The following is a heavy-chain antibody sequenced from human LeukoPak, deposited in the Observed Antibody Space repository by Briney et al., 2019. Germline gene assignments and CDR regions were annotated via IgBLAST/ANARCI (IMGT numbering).Heavy chain of an antibody. CDR1: GYTFTSYG. CDR3: ARGVVPGDYYYYGMDV. Sequence: ASVKVSCKASGYTFTSYGISWVRQAPGQGLEWMGWISAYNGNTNYAQKLQGRVTMTTDTSTSTAYMELSSLRSEDTAVYYCARGVVPGDYYYYGMDVWGKGTTVTVSS. V-gene: IGHV1-18*01. J-gene: IGHJ6*04. D-gene: IGHD2-2*01. CDR2: ISAYNGNT.